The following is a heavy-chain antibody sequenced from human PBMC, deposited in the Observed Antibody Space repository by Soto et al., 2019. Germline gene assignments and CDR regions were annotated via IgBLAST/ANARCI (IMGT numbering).Heavy chain of an antibody. V-gene: IGHV6-1*01. CDR3: ARGSLRGGNWYFDL. J-gene: IGHJ2*01. CDR1: GDSVSRNTAT. D-gene: IGHD3-16*01. CDR2: TYYRSKWYN. Sequence: QVQLQQSGPGLVKPSQNLSLTCAISGDSVSRNTATWNWIRQSPSRGLEWLGRTYYRSKWYNDYAVSVKSRITINADTSKNQFSLQVNSVTPEDTAVYYCARGSLRGGNWYFDLWGRGTLVTVSS.